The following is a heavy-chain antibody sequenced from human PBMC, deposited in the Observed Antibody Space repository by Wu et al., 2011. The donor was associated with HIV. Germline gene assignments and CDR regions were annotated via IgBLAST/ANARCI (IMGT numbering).Heavy chain of an antibody. CDR2: IDPEDGEP. CDR1: GYDVFDYY. J-gene: IGHJ6*03. D-gene: IGHD2-2*01. V-gene: IGHV1-69-2*01. Sequence: EVQLLQSGGEVKKPGATVTISCNVSGYDVFDYYIHWVQQAPEKGLEWMGLIDPEDGEPVYSETFQGRVTITADTSTDTVFMELFSLRSEDTGIYYCATTSVVPSAIRSFHMDVWGKGTSVTVSS. CDR3: ATTSVVPSAIRSFHMDV.